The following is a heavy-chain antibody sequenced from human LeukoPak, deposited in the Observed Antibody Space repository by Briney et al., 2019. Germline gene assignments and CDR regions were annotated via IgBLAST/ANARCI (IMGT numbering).Heavy chain of an antibody. D-gene: IGHD2-2*02. J-gene: IGHJ4*02. Sequence: ASVKVSCKASGYTFTSYGISWVRQAPGQGLEWMGWISAYNGNTNYAQKLQGRVTMTTDTSTSTAYMEQRSLRSDDTAVYYCARDPDIVVVPAAITPHFDYWGQGTLVTVSS. CDR2: ISAYNGNT. CDR1: GYTFTSYG. V-gene: IGHV1-18*01. CDR3: ARDPDIVVVPAAITPHFDY.